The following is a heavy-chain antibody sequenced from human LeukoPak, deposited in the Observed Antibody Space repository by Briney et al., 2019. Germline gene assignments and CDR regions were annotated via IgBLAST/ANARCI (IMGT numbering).Heavy chain of an antibody. Sequence: GGSLRLSLAASGSTFSTDGMEWVRQAPGKGREWVASIRDGGSKKYYVDSVKGRFTISRDNSKNTLYLQMNSLSAADTAVYYCAKDRVGYSYGPRGDAFDIWGQGTMVTVSS. V-gene: IGHV3-30*02. CDR2: IRDGGSKK. D-gene: IGHD5-18*01. J-gene: IGHJ3*02. CDR1: GSTFSTDG. CDR3: AKDRVGYSYGPRGDAFDI.